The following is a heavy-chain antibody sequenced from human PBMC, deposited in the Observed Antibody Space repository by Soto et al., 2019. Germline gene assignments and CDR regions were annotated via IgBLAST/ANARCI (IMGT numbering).Heavy chain of an antibody. Sequence: GGSLRLSCAASGFTFSGYAIHWVRQASGKGLEWVGRIRSKTNSYATVYAASVRGRFTISRDDSKNTAYLQMNSLKTEDTAVYHCTRFPRETPVTDFGYWGQGTLVTVSS. CDR3: TRFPRETPVTDFGY. V-gene: IGHV3-73*01. D-gene: IGHD4-17*01. CDR1: GFTFSGYA. J-gene: IGHJ4*02. CDR2: IRSKTNSYAT.